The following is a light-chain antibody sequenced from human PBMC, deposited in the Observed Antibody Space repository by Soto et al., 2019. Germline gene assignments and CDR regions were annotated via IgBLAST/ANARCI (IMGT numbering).Light chain of an antibody. CDR2: EGS. CDR3: CSYAGSSTFVV. Sequence: QSVRTQPASVSGSPGQSITISCTGTSSDVGSYNLVSWYQQHPGKAPKLMIYEGSKRPSGVSNRFSGSKSGNTASLTISGLQAEDEADYYCCSYAGSSTFVVFGGGTKLTVL. V-gene: IGLV2-23*01. CDR1: SSDVGSYNL. J-gene: IGLJ2*01.